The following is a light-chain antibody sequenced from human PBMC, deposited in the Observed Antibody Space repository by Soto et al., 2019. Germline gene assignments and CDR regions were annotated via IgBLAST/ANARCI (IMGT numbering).Light chain of an antibody. CDR3: QHYGSSPWT. Sequence: EIVLTQSPATLYLSPGERATLSCGASQTVGSTYLAWYQQKPGLAPRLLIYDASSRATGILDRFSGSGSGTDFTLTISRLEPEDFAVYYCQHYGSSPWTFGQGTKVEIK. CDR2: DAS. V-gene: IGKV3D-20*01. CDR1: QTVGSTY. J-gene: IGKJ1*01.